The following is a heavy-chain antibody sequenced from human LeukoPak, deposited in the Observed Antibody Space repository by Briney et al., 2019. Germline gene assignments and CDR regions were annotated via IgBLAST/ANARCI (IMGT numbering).Heavy chain of an antibody. V-gene: IGHV3-23*01. Sequence: GGSLRLSCAASGFTFSTFAMSWVRQAPGKGLEWVSTISGSGGSTYYADSVKGRFTISRDNSKNTLYLQMNSLRAEDTAVYYCAKGFVTDSSGYYAVFAFDIWGQGTLVTVSS. CDR1: GFTFSTFA. CDR2: ISGSGGST. J-gene: IGHJ3*02. CDR3: AKGFVTDSSGYYAVFAFDI. D-gene: IGHD3-22*01.